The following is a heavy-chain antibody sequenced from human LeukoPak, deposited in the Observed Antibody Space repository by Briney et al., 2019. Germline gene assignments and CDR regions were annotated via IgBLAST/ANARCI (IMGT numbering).Heavy chain of an antibody. Sequence: SETLSLICTVSGGSITSRSYFWGWIRQPPGKGLEWIGSVYYTGNPYYNPSLKSRVTISVDTSENQVSLTMTSVTAADTAIYFCARHGPSSFYYESRGNWFDPWGQGTLVTVSS. D-gene: IGHD3-22*01. J-gene: IGHJ5*02. CDR2: VYYTGNP. CDR3: ARHGPSSFYYESRGNWFDP. CDR1: GGSITSRSYF. V-gene: IGHV4-39*01.